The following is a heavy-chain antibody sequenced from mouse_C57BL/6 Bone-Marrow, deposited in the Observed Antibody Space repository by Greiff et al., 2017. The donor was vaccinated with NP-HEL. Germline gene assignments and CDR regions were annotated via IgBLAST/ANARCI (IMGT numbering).Heavy chain of an antibody. D-gene: IGHD2-13*01. CDR1: GFSFNTYA. CDR3: VRFGDYPHYAMDY. J-gene: IGHJ4*01. V-gene: IGHV10-1*01. CDR2: IRSKSNNYAT. Sequence: EVKLVESGGGLVQPKGSLKLSCAASGFSFNTYAMNWVRQAPGKGLEWVARIRSKSNNYATYYADSVKDRFTISRDDSESMLYLLMNNLNTEDTAMYYCVRFGDYPHYAMDYWGQGTSVTVSS.